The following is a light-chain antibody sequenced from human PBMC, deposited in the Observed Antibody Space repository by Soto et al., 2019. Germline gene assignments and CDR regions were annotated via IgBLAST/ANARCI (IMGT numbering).Light chain of an antibody. CDR3: QQSYSTPLT. CDR1: QSISSY. Sequence: DLQMTQSPSSLCASVGDRVTITCRASQSISSYLNWYQQKPGKAPKLLIYAASSLQSGVPSRFSGSGSGTDFTLTISSLQPEDFATYYCQQSYSTPLTFGGGTKVEIK. J-gene: IGKJ4*01. V-gene: IGKV1-39*01. CDR2: AAS.